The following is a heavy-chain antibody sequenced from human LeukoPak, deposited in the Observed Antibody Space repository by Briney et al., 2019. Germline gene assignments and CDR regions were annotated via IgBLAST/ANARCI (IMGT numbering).Heavy chain of an antibody. CDR2: ISAGVTAM. J-gene: IGHJ4*02. V-gene: IGHV3-48*03. D-gene: IGHD3-10*01. CDR3: ARDLLWFGELLPYYFDY. CDR1: GFMFRNHE. Sequence: GGSLRLSCAASGFMFRNHEMNWVRQAPGKGLEWVSYISAGVTAMYYADSVKGRFTISRDNAKNSLYLQMNSLRAEDTAVYYCARDLLWFGELLPYYFDYWGQGTLVTVSS.